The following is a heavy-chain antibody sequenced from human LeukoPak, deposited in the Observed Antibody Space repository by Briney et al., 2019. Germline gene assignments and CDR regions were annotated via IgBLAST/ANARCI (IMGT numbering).Heavy chain of an antibody. CDR2: IGTAGDT. V-gene: IGHV3-13*01. CDR1: GFTFSSYD. J-gene: IGHJ4*02. CDR3: AKRGAEVGQTVAPGDY. Sequence: GGSLRLSCAASGFTFSSYDMHWVRQPTGKGLEWVSAIGTAGDTYYSDSVKGRFTISRDNAKNSLYLQMNSLRAEDTAVYYCAKRGAEVGQTVAPGDYWGQGTLVTVSA. D-gene: IGHD1-26*01.